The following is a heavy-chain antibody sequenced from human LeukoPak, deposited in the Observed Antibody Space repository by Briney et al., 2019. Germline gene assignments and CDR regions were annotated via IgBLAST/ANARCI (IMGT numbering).Heavy chain of an antibody. CDR3: AAGGSGSRYYGMDV. CDR2: IVVGSGNR. CDR1: GFTFTSSA. D-gene: IGHD3-10*01. Sequence: TSVKLSCKASGFTFTSSAVQWVRQARGQRLEWIGWIVVGSGNRNYAQKFQERVTITRDMSTSTAYMELSSLRSEDTAVYYCAAGGSGSRYYGMDVWGQGTTVTVSS. V-gene: IGHV1-58*01. J-gene: IGHJ6*02.